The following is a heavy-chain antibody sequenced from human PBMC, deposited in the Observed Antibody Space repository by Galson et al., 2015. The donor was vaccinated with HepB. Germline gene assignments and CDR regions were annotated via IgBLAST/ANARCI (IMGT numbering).Heavy chain of an antibody. Sequence: SLRLSCAASGFTFTSYDMTWVRQAPGKGLEWVSSISRSGSSADYADSLKGRFTISRDNSKDTLYLQMNSLRGEDTAVYYCAKDRRGLPASIAPWDLRTSCFDYWGQGVLVTVSS. CDR1: GFTFTSYD. D-gene: IGHD2-2*02. V-gene: IGHV3-23*01. CDR2: ISRSGSSA. CDR3: AKDRRGLPASIAPWDLRTSCFDY. J-gene: IGHJ4*02.